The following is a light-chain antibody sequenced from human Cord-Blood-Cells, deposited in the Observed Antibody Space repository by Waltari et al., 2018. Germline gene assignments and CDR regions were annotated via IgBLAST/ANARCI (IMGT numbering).Light chain of an antibody. CDR1: QSVLYSSNNKNY. Sequence: DIVMTQSPDSLAVSRGERATITCKSSQSVLYSSNNKNYLAWYQQKPGQPPKLLIYWASTRESGVPDRFSGSGSGTDFTLTISSLQAEDVAVYYCQQYYSTPQTFGQGTKLEIK. CDR2: WAS. CDR3: QQYYSTPQT. V-gene: IGKV4-1*01. J-gene: IGKJ2*01.